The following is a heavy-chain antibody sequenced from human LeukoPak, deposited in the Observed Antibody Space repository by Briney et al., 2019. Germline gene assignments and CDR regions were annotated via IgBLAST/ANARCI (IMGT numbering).Heavy chain of an antibody. D-gene: IGHD6-19*01. CDR3: ARSSAWSPFDY. CDR1: GGSVSSDGYY. J-gene: IGHJ4*02. Sequence: PSETLSLTCTVSGGSVSSDGYYWSWIRQPPGKGLEWIGYVSFSGNTNYNPSLKSRVTISLDTSENQFSLKLNFVTATDTAVYYCARSSAWSPFDYWGQGTLVTVSS. V-gene: IGHV4-61*08. CDR2: VSFSGNT.